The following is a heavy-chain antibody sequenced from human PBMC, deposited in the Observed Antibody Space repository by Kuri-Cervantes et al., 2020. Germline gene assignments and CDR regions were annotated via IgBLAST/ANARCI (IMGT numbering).Heavy chain of an antibody. D-gene: IGHD5-18*01. V-gene: IGHV1-46*01. CDR3: ASQPSDTAMVLDY. CDR2: INPSGGST. Sequence: ASVKVSCKASGYTFTSYYMHWVRQAPGQGLEWMGIINPSGGSTSHAQKFQGRVTMTRDTSTSTVYMELSSLRSEDTAVYYCASQPSDTAMVLDYWGQGTLVTVSS. J-gene: IGHJ4*02. CDR1: GYTFTSYY.